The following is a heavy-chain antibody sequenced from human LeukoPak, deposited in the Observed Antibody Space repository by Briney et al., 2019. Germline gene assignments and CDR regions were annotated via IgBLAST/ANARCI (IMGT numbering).Heavy chain of an antibody. CDR1: GFTFSSYG. V-gene: IGHV3-30*03. CDR3: ARDYSSGWYSWFDP. J-gene: IGHJ5*02. CDR2: ISYDGSNK. D-gene: IGHD6-19*01. Sequence: PGGSLRLSCAASGFTFSSYGMHWVRQAPGKGLEWVAVISYDGSNKYYADSVKGRFTISRDNSKNTLYLQMNSLRAEDTAVYYCARDYSSGWYSWFDPWGQGTLVTVSS.